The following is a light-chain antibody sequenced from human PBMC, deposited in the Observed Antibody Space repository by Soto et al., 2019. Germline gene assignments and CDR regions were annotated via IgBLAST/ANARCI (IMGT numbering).Light chain of an antibody. V-gene: IGLV1-51*01. Sequence: QSVLTQPPSVSAAPGQRVTISCSGSRSNMGINYVSWYQQLPGTAPKVLIYDNNKRPSGIPDRFCGSKSGTSATLGITGLQTGDEADYYCGTWDSRLRAGVFGGGTKVTVL. CDR2: DNN. CDR3: GTWDSRLRAGV. J-gene: IGLJ3*02. CDR1: RSNMGINY.